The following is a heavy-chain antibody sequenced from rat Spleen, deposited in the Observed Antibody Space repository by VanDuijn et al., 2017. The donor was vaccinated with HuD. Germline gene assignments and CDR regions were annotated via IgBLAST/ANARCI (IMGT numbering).Heavy chain of an antibody. CDR1: GFTFNNYW. V-gene: IGHV5-31*01. CDR2: ITNTGRNT. D-gene: IGHD3-1*01. Sequence: EVQLMESGGGLVQPGRSLKLSCVASGFTFNNYWMTWIRQAPGKGLEWIASITNTGRNTYYPDSVKGRFTVSRDTAESTLYLQMDSLRSEDTATYYCARHQEAPYYVMDAWGQGASVTVSS. J-gene: IGHJ4*01. CDR3: ARHQEAPYYVMDA.